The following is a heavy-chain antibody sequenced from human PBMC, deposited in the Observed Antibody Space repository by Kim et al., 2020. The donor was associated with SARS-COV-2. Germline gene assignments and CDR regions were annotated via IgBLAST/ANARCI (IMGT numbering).Heavy chain of an antibody. J-gene: IGHJ6*02. CDR1: GFTFSSYW. CDR2: IKQDGSEK. CDR3: ARDSWSSSSDYYYYYGMDV. Sequence: GGSLRPSCAASGFTFSSYWMSWVRQAPGKVLEWVANIKQDGSEKYYVDSVKGRFTISRDNAKNSLYLQMNSLRAEDTAVYYCARDSWSSSSDYYYYYGMDVWGQGTTVTVSS. D-gene: IGHD6-6*01. V-gene: IGHV3-7*03.